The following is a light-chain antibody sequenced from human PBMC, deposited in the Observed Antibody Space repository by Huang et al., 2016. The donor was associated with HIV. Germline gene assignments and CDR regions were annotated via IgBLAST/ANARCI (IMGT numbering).Light chain of an antibody. Sequence: EIVLTQSPATLSLSPGDKATLSCRARQSVDNYLAWYQQKPGQAPRLLIYDASNRATGIPARFSGSGSETDFTLTISSLEPEDFAVYYCQHRSTWPMTFGQGTKVGIK. J-gene: IGKJ1*01. V-gene: IGKV3-11*01. CDR1: QSVDNY. CDR2: DAS. CDR3: QHRSTWPMT.